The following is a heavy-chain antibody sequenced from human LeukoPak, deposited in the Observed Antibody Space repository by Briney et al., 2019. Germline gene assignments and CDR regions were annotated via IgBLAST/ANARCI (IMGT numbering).Heavy chain of an antibody. CDR3: ACPGRNYYGSGGYPFDP. Sequence: GGSLRLSCAASGFTFSSYSMNWVRRAPGKGLEWVSSISSSSSYIYYADSVKGRFTISRDNAKNSLYLQMNSLRAEDTAVYYCACPGRNYYGSGGYPFDPWGQGTLVTVSS. V-gene: IGHV3-21*01. J-gene: IGHJ5*02. CDR2: ISSSSSYI. D-gene: IGHD3-10*01. CDR1: GFTFSSYS.